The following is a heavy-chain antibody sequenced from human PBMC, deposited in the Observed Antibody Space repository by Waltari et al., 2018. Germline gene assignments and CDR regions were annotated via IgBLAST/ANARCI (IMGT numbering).Heavy chain of an antibody. CDR3: ATPFYNWDDPLHS. V-gene: IGHV3-23*01. D-gene: IGHD1-20*01. Sequence: EVQLLESGGDLVQPGGSLRLSCAASGITFSNYAINWVRLAPGTGLEGVSAFTVGDDTYYADAVKGRFTISRDTSKDTVHLQMNGLRAEDTAVYYCATPFYNWDDPLHSWGQGTLVTVSS. J-gene: IGHJ4*02. CDR1: GITFSNYA. CDR2: FTVGDDT.